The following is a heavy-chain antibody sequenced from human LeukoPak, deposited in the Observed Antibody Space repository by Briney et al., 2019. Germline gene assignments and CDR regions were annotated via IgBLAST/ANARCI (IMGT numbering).Heavy chain of an antibody. J-gene: IGHJ6*03. CDR1: GVSISLYY. CDR3: ARESSGTYYNPLGYMDV. CDR2: IFTSGIT. D-gene: IGHD3-10*01. V-gene: IGHV4-4*07. Sequence: PSATLSLTCTVSGVSISLYYWNWIRQPAGKGLEWIGRIFTSGITNYNPSLKSRVTMSVDTSKNQFSLNLCSVTAADTAVYYCARESSGTYYNPLGYMDVWGKGTTVTVSS.